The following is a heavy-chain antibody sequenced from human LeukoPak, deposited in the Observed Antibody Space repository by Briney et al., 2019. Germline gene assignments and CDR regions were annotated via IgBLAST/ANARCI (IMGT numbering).Heavy chain of an antibody. Sequence: PGGSLRLSCAASGFTFSSYGMHWVRQAPGKGLEWVAVISYDGSNKYYADSVKGRFTISRDNSKNTLYLQMNSLRAEDTAVYYCARGVVPAAYWFDPWGQGTLVTVSS. CDR3: ARGVVPAAYWFDP. D-gene: IGHD2-2*01. J-gene: IGHJ5*02. V-gene: IGHV3-30*03. CDR2: ISYDGSNK. CDR1: GFTFSSYG.